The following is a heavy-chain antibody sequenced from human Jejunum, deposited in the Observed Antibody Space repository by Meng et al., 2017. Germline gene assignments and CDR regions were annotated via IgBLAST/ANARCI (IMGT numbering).Heavy chain of an antibody. D-gene: IGHD3-3*01. CDR2: IDYTTYV. CDR3: TRGTYTFGHYWYFDL. CDR1: GGSVSSSSFY. J-gene: IGHJ2*01. Sequence: QLQVQESGPGLVKPSETLSLTCSVSGGSVSSSSFYWVWIRQPPGMTLEWIASIDYTTYVHYNASLKSRVGISIDTSKKQISLKLNSVTAAGTAVYYCTRGTYTFGHYWYFDLLGHGTLVTVSS. V-gene: IGHV4-39*01.